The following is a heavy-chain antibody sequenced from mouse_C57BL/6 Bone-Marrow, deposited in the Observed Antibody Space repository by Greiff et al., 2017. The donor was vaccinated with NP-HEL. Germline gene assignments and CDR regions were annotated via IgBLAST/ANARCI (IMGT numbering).Heavy chain of an antibody. Sequence: EVQLQESGGDLVKPGASLKLSCAASGFTFSSYGMSWVRQTPDKRLEWVATISRGGSYTYYPDSVKGRFTISRDHAKNTLYLQLSSLKSEDTAMYYCARPDSWFAYWGQGTLVTVSA. D-gene: IGHD2-4*01. J-gene: IGHJ3*01. CDR1: GFTFSSYG. CDR3: ARPDSWFAY. CDR2: ISRGGSYT. V-gene: IGHV5-6*01.